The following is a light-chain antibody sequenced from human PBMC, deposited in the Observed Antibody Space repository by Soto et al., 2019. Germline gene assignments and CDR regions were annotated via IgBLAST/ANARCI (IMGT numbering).Light chain of an antibody. J-gene: IGLJ2*01. V-gene: IGLV2-18*02. CDR1: SSDVGSYNR. CDR2: EVS. Sequence: QSALTQPPSVSGSPGQSVTISCTGTSSDVGSYNRVSWYQQPPGTAPKLMIYEVSNRPSGVPDRFSGSKSGNTASLTISGLQAEDEADYYCSSYTSSSTLAAVFGGGTKVTVL. CDR3: SSYTSSSTLAAV.